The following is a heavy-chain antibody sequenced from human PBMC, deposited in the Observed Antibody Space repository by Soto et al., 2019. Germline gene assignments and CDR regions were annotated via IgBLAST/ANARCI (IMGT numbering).Heavy chain of an antibody. V-gene: IGHV5-51*01. CDR2: IYPGDSDT. D-gene: IGHD2-2*01. CDR3: ARYCTSTTCHGMRTFDI. CDR1: GYTFTTYW. J-gene: IGHJ3*02. Sequence: GESLKISCKGFGYTFTTYWIGWVRQMPGKGLEWMGIIYPGDSDTTYSPSFQGQVIISADKSISTAYLQWSSLKASDTAMYFCARYCTSTTCHGMRTFDIWGQGTMVTVSS.